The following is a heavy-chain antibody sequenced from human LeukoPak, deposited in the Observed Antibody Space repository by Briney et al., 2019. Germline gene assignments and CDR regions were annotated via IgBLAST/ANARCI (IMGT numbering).Heavy chain of an antibody. CDR3: ARGFNDFWSGSQLEY. CDR2: ISYDGGKT. J-gene: IGHJ4*02. CDR1: GFIFSGYA. V-gene: IGHV3-30-3*01. D-gene: IGHD3-3*01. Sequence: GRSLRLSCAASGFIFSGYAMHWVRQAPGKGLEWVAVISYDGGKTYYADSVKGRFTISRDNSKRTLYLQMNSLRSEDTAVYYCARGFNDFWSGSQLEYWGQGTLVTVSS.